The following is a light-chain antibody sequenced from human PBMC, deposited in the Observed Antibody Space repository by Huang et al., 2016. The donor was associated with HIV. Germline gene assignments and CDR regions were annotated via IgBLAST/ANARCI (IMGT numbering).Light chain of an antibody. J-gene: IGKJ1*01. V-gene: IGKV3-15*01. CDR1: QSGSSY. CDR3: QQYNNWPRT. Sequence: EIVMTQSPATLSVSPGERATLSCRAGQSGSSYLAWYQQKPGQAPRLLIYGATTRATGIPARFSGTGSGTEFTLTISSLQSEDFAVYYCQQYNNWPRTFGQGTKVDIK. CDR2: GAT.